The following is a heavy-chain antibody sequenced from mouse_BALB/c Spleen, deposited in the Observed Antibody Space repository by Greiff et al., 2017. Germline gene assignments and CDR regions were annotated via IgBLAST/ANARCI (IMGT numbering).Heavy chain of an antibody. J-gene: IGHJ4*01. CDR2: IWGDGST. Sequence: QVQLQQSGPGLVAPSQSLSITCTVSGFSLTGYGVNWVRQPPGKGLEWLGMIWGDGSTDYNSALKSRLSISKDNSKSQVFLKMNSLQTDDTARYYCAKIHYSTLWAMDYWGQGTSVTVSS. D-gene: IGHD1-2*01. V-gene: IGHV2-6-7*01. CDR3: AKIHYSTLWAMDY. CDR1: GFSLTGYG.